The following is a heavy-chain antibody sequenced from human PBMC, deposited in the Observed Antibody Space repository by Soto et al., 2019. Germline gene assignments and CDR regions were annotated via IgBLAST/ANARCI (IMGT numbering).Heavy chain of an antibody. D-gene: IGHD3-22*01. J-gene: IGHJ4*02. Sequence: VQMVESGGGVVHPGGSLRLSCAVSEFTFADYAVHWVRQSAGKGLEWVSFINADGSEKYYADSVRGRFTISRDNSKDSFYLQMNRLRLEDTAMYYCAKAKFYYDSSPYHSWGQGTLVTVSS. CDR2: INADGSEK. V-gene: IGHV3-43*02. CDR3: AKAKFYYDSSPYHS. CDR1: EFTFADYA.